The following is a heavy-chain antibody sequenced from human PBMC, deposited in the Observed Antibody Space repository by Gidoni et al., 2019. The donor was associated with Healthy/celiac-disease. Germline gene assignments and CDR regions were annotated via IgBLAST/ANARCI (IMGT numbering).Heavy chain of an antibody. V-gene: IGHV4-34*01. CDR2: INHSGST. D-gene: IGHD6-19*01. CDR3: ARGRWLVN. Sequence: QVQLQQWGAGLLKPSETLSLTCAVYGGSFSCYYWGWIRQPPGKGLEWIGEINHSGSTNYNPSRKSRVTISVDTSKNQFSLKLSSVTAADTAVYYCARGRWLVNWGQGTLVTVSS. CDR1: GGSFSCYY. J-gene: IGHJ4*02.